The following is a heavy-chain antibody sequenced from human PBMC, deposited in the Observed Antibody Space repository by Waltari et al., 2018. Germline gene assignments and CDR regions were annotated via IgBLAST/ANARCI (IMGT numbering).Heavy chain of an antibody. CDR1: GDPLSSASYY. J-gene: IGHJ4*02. CDR2: IYPSGQT. D-gene: IGHD5-12*01. V-gene: IGHV4-61*09. Sequence: QVQLPESGPGLVEPSQTLSLTCSVTGDPLSSASYYWTWVRQPAGRGLEWIGHIYPSGQTNYSPSLRSRVTISADRSKNQFSLRLISVTAANTAVYYCAGGGGWLTDFWGQGIPVTVSS. CDR3: AGGGGWLTDF.